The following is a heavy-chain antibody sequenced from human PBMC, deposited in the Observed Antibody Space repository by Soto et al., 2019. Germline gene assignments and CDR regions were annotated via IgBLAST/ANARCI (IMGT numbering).Heavy chain of an antibody. J-gene: IGHJ4*02. CDR3: ARETGGNSFDY. CDR2: IWYDGTNK. Sequence: QVQLVESGGGVVQPGRSLRLSCVASGFSFSNFGMHWVRQAPGKGLEGGAVIWYDGTNKFYADSVKGRFTISRDNSKNTLYLQMNSLRAEDTATYYCARETGGNSFDYWGQGTLVTVSS. D-gene: IGHD2-15*01. CDR1: GFSFSNFG. V-gene: IGHV3-33*01.